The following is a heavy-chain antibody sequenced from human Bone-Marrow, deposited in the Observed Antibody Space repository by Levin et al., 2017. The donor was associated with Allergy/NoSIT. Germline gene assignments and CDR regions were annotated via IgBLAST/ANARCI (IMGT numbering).Heavy chain of an antibody. D-gene: IGHD5-18*01. CDR3: ARDINRPISLDTDMSA. J-gene: IGHJ5*02. V-gene: IGHV1-69*01. Sequence: KISCKASGGTFSTSSLCWVRQAPGHGLEWMGGIIPVFRTTNYAQKFQDRVTITADESTSTVYMELSTLRSEDTAIYYCARDINRPISLDTDMSAWGPGTLVTVSS. CDR2: IIPVFRTT. CDR1: GGTFSTSS.